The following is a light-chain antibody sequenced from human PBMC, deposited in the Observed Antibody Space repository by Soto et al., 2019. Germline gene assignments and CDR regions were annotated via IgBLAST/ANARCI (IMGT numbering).Light chain of an antibody. CDR2: EVN. J-gene: IGLJ1*01. Sequence: QSALTQPPSASGSPGQSVTISCTGTSSDVGGYDFVSWYQQHPGKAPKLMIYEVNNRPSGVPDRFSGSKSGNTASLTVSGLQAEHEADYYCSSYAGSNNYVFGTGTKVTVL. CDR3: SSYAGSNNYV. CDR1: SSDVGGYDF. V-gene: IGLV2-8*01.